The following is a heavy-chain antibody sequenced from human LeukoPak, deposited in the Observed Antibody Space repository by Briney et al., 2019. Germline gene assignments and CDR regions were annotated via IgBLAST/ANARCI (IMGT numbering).Heavy chain of an antibody. CDR1: GFTFSSYE. CDR3: ARDTPIRN. Sequence: PGGSLRLSCAASGFTFSSYEMNWVRQAPGKGLEWISYISIRSSTIYYADSVKGRFTISRDNAKNSLYLQMNSLRAEDTAVYYCARDTPIRNWGQGTLVTVSS. J-gene: IGHJ4*02. D-gene: IGHD3-3*01. V-gene: IGHV3-48*03. CDR2: ISIRSSTI.